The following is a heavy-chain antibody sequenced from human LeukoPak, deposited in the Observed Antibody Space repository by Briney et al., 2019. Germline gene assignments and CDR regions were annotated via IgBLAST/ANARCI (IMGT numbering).Heavy chain of an antibody. CDR1: GFTFSSYA. CDR2: ISGSGDST. D-gene: IGHD2-8*01. J-gene: IGHJ4*02. CDR3: AKEDSWYYFDY. V-gene: IGHV3-23*01. Sequence: PGGSLRLSCAASGFTFSSYAMNWVRQAPGKGLEWVSAISGSGDSTYHADSVKGRFTISRDNSKKTLYLQMNSLRAEDTAVYYCAKEDSWYYFDYWGQGTLVTVSS.